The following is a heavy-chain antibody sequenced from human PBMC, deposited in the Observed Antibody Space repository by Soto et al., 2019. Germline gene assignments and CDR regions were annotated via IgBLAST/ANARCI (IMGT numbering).Heavy chain of an antibody. D-gene: IGHD1-1*01. Sequence: EVQLLESGGGSVQPGGSLRLSCAASGFTYSSYAMHWVRRPPGKGLEWVSSISGSGGTAYYADSVKGRFSISRDSLANTIYLQMNSLRAEETTVYYCAKGRGQNWSFDYWGQGTLVTVSP. CDR3: AKGRGQNWSFDY. CDR1: GFTYSSYA. J-gene: IGHJ4*02. V-gene: IGHV3-23*01. CDR2: ISGSGGTA.